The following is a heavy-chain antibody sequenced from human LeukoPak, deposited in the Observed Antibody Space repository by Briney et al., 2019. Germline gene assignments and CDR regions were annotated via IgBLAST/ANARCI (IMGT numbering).Heavy chain of an antibody. V-gene: IGHV1-46*01. CDR1: GYTFTSYY. CDR2: INPSGGST. CDR3: KVYIEPLGFDY. J-gene: IGHJ4*02. Sequence: SVKVSCKTSGYTFTSYYMHWVRQAPGQELDWMGIINPSGGSTSYAQKFQGRVTMTRDMSTSTVYMELSSLRSEDTAVYYFKVYIEPLGFDYWGEGTLVTVSS. D-gene: IGHD6-6*01.